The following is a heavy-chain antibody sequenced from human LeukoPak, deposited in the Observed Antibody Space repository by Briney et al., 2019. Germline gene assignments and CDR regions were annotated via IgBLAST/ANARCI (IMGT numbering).Heavy chain of an antibody. CDR1: GYTFTSYD. CDR2: INPNSGGT. Sequence: ASVKVSCKASGYTFTSYDINWVRQAPGQGLEWMGWINPNSGGTNYAQRFQGWVTMTRDTSISTAYMELSRLRSDDTAVYYCARGGPGYCSGGSCYRFDYWGQGTLVTVSS. J-gene: IGHJ4*02. CDR3: ARGGPGYCSGGSCYRFDY. D-gene: IGHD2-15*01. V-gene: IGHV1-2*04.